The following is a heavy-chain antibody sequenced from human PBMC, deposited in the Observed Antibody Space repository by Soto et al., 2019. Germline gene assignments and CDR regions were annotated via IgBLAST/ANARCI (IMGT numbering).Heavy chain of an antibody. J-gene: IGHJ4*02. CDR1: GFTFSNYG. Sequence: PGGSLRLSCAASGFTFSNYGMHWVRQAPGKGLEWVAMIWYDGDNKYYVDSVKGRFTISRDNSKNTLYLQMNSLRAEDTAVYYCARDLSGPLDYWGQGTLVTVSS. D-gene: IGHD3-16*02. V-gene: IGHV3-33*01. CDR3: ARDLSGPLDY. CDR2: IWYDGDNK.